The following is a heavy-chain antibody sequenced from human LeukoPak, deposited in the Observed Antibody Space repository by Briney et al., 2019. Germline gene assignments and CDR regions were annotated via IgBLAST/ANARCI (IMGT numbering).Heavy chain of an antibody. D-gene: IGHD3-22*01. CDR1: AYTFTNYY. Sequence: GASVKVSCKASAYTFTNYYIHWLLQAPGQGLEWMGWINPNSGGKSYEQKFHGRPTLTRDTCISTDYMELSRLRSDDTAVYYCARADKSSGYTPNDYWGQGTLVTVSS. V-gene: IGHV1-2*02. J-gene: IGHJ4*02. CDR3: ARADKSSGYTPNDY. CDR2: INPNSGGK.